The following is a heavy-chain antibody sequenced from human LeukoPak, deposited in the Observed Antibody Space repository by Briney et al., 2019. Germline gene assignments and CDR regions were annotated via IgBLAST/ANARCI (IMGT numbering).Heavy chain of an antibody. CDR2: ISDSGGST. Sequence: PGGSLRLSCAASGFTFSSSGISWVRQAPGKGLEWVSGISDSGGSTYYADSVKGRFTISRDNSKNTLYLQMNSLRAEDTAVYYCAKVHHVIVVSPFDYWGQGTLVTVSS. J-gene: IGHJ4*02. CDR3: AKVHHVIVVSPFDY. CDR1: GFTFSSSG. D-gene: IGHD3-22*01. V-gene: IGHV3-23*01.